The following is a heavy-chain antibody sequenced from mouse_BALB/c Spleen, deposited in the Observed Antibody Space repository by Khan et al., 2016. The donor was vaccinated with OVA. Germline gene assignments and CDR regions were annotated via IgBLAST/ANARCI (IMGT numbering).Heavy chain of an antibody. CDR2: ISSTGTYT. Sequence: EVQLVESGGGLVKPGGSLKLSCEVSGFAFNSYDMSWVRQTPEKRLEWVATISSTGTYTYYPDSVKGRFTISRDTARNTLYLQMSSLRPEDTALYYCTRPSYYGNPWFTYWGQGTLVTVSA. J-gene: IGHJ3*01. CDR3: TRPSYYGNPWFTY. CDR1: GFAFNSYD. D-gene: IGHD2-10*01. V-gene: IGHV5-9*02.